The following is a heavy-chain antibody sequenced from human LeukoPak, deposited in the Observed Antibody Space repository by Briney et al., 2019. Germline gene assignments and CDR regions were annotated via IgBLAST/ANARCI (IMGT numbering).Heavy chain of an antibody. D-gene: IGHD3-22*01. V-gene: IGHV4-4*02. Sequence: SETQSLTCAVFGGSITSNNWWSWVRQSPGKGLEWIGEIYHTGNSNYNPSLKSRVTISVDTSKNQFSLKLSSVTAADTAVYYCARATTTVYDSSGYYFFYDYWGQGTLVTVSS. CDR1: GGSITSNNW. J-gene: IGHJ4*02. CDR2: IYHTGNS. CDR3: ARATTTVYDSSGYYFFYDY.